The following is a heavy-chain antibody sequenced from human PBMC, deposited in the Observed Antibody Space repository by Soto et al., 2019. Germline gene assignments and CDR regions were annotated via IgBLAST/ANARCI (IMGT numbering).Heavy chain of an antibody. V-gene: IGHV3-21*01. CDR1: GFTFSSYS. J-gene: IGHJ4*02. CDR3: ARELSNDFGPGYFDY. CDR2: ISSSSSYI. D-gene: IGHD3-3*01. Sequence: GGSLRLSCAASGFTFSSYSMNWVRQAPGKGLEWVSSISSSSSYIYYADSVKGRFTISRDNAKNSLYMQMNSLRAEDTAVYYCARELSNDFGPGYFDYWGQGTLVTVSS.